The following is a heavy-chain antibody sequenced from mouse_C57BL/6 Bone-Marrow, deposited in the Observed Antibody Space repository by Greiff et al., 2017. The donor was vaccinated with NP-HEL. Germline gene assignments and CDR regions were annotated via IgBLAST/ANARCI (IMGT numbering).Heavy chain of an antibody. Sequence: VQLQQSGPELVKPGASVKIPCKASGYTFTDYNMDWVKQSHGKSLEWIGDINPNNGGTIYNQKFKGKATLTVDKSSSTAYMDLRSLTSEDTAVYYCARSGDPFWYFDVWGTGTTVTVSS. CDR1: GYTFTDYN. J-gene: IGHJ1*03. CDR2: INPNNGGT. D-gene: IGHD1-3*01. V-gene: IGHV1-18*01. CDR3: ARSGDPFWYFDV.